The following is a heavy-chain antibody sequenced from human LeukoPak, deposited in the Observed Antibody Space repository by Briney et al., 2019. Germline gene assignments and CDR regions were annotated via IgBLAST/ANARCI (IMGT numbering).Heavy chain of an antibody. CDR3: AKDNWGGGCYHDF. J-gene: IGHJ4*02. CDR2: ISYDGSNK. V-gene: IGHV3-30*18. Sequence: PGRSLLKICAACGFTFISSGMHWVGQAPGKGLEWVAVISYDGSNKYYADSVKGRFTISRDNSKNTLYLQMNSLRAEDTAVYYCAKDNWGGGCYHDFWGQGNLVTVSS. D-gene: IGHD2-21*02. CDR1: GFTFISSG.